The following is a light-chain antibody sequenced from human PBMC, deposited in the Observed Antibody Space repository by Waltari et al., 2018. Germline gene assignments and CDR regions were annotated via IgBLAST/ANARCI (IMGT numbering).Light chain of an antibody. CDR3: CSYAGSYTVV. V-gene: IGLV2-11*01. J-gene: IGLJ2*01. CDR2: DVS. CDR1: SSDVGGYNY. Sequence: QSALTQPRSVSGSPGPSVTISCTGTSSDVGGYNYVSWYQQHPGKPPKLMVYDVSKRPSGVPDRFSGSKSGNTASLTISGLQAEDEADYYCCSYAGSYTVVFGGGTKLTVL.